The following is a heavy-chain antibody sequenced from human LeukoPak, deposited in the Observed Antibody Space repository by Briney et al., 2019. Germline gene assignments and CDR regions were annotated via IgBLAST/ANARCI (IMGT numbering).Heavy chain of an antibody. CDR3: ARLNHYYDSSGYYFLGYGAFDI. CDR1: GGSISSYY. V-gene: IGHV4-59*08. CDR2: VYYTGST. D-gene: IGHD3-22*01. J-gene: IGHJ3*02. Sequence: SETLSLTCTVSGGSISSYYWSWVRQPPGKGLEWIGFVYYTGSTYYNPSLKSRVTISVDTSKNQFSLKLSSVTAADTAVYYCARLNHYYDSSGYYFLGYGAFDIWGQGTMVTVSS.